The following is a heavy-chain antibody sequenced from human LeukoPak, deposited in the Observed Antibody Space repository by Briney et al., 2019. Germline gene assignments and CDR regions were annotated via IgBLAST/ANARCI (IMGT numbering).Heavy chain of an antibody. CDR2: IYYSGGT. CDR1: GGSISSYY. D-gene: IGHD4-17*01. J-gene: IGHJ1*01. Sequence: SETLSLTCTVSGGSISSYYWSWIRQPPGKGLEWIGYIYYSGGTNYNPSLKSRVTISVDTSKNQFSLKLSSVTAADTAVYYCARVESGYGDYLHTALAEYFQHWGQGTPVTVSS. CDR3: ARVESGYGDYLHTALAEYFQH. V-gene: IGHV4-59*01.